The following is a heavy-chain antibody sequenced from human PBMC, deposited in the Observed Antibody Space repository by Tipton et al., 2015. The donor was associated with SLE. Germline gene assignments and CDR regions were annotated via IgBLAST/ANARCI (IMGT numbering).Heavy chain of an antibody. Sequence: GSLRLSCAASGFTFSSYWMSWVRQAPGKGLEWVANIKQDGSEKYYVDSVKGRFTISRDNSKNTLYLQMNSLRAEDTAVYYCARDSNEELLKYYFDYWGQGTLVTVSS. V-gene: IGHV3-7*01. D-gene: IGHD1-7*01. CDR2: IKQDGSEK. CDR1: GFTFSSYW. CDR3: ARDSNEELLKYYFDY. J-gene: IGHJ4*02.